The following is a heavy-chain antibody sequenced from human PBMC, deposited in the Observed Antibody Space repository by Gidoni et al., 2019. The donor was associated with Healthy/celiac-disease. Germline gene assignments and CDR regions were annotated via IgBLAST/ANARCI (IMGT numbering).Heavy chain of an antibody. CDR3: ARDPGYCSSTSCPGEVDY. V-gene: IGHV3-21*01. J-gene: IGHJ4*02. D-gene: IGHD2-2*01. Sequence: ELQLVESGGGLVKPGGSLRLSCAASGFPFSRYSMNWVRQYPGKGLEWVSSIISSSSYIYYADSVKGRFTISRDNAKNSLYLQMNSLRAEDTAVYYCARDPGYCSSTSCPGEVDYWGQGTLVTVSS. CDR1: GFPFSRYS. CDR2: IISSSSYI.